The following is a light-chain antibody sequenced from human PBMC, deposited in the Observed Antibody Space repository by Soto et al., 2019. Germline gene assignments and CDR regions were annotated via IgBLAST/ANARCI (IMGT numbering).Light chain of an antibody. J-gene: IGLJ3*02. CDR3: ALYMGSGIWV. V-gene: IGLV8-61*01. CDR2: SSN. Sequence: QTVVTQEPSFSVSPGGTVTLTCGLSSGSVSTSRYPSWYQQTPGQAPRTLMHSSNTRYSGVPDRFSGSILGNKAALTITGAQADDEADYYCALYMGSGIWVFGGGTKVTVL. CDR1: SGSVSTSRY.